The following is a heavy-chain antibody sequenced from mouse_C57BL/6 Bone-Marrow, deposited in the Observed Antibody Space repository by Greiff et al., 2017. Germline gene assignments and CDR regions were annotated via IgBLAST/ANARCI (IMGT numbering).Heavy chain of an antibody. J-gene: IGHJ3*01. Sequence: QVQLQQPGAELVMPGASVKLSCKASGYTFTSYWMHWVKQRPGQGLEWIGEIDPSDSYTNYNQKFKGKSTLTVDKSSSPAYMQLSSLTSEDSAVYYCARGDSPWFAYWGQGTLVTVSA. CDR2: IDPSDSYT. CDR1: GYTFTSYW. V-gene: IGHV1-69*01. CDR3: ARGDSPWFAY.